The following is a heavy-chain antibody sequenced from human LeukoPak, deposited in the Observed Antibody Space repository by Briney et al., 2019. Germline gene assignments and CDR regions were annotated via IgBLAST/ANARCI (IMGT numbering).Heavy chain of an antibody. D-gene: IGHD6-6*01. CDR1: GYIFSDHG. V-gene: IGHV3-30*03. CDR3: ARDSSGSDY. CDR2: ISYDGTTQ. Sequence: GGSLRLSCTASGYIFSDHGMHWVRQAPGKGLQWVAFISYDGTTQYYADSVRGRVTGSRDNSKNTVYLQMNSLRPDDTAVYYCARDSSGSDYWGQGTLVTVSS. J-gene: IGHJ4*02.